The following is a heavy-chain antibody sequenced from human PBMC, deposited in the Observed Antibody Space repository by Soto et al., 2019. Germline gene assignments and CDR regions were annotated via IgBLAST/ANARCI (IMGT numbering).Heavy chain of an antibody. D-gene: IGHD3-10*01. CDR3: AAGGITMVRGVIVYYYYGMDV. V-gene: IGHV1-58*01. Sequence: ASVKVSCKASGFTFTSSAVQWVLQARGQRLEWIGWIVVGSGNTNYAQKFQERVTVTRDMSTSTAYMELSSLRSEDTAVYYCAAGGITMVRGVIVYYYYGMDVWGQGTTVTVSS. J-gene: IGHJ6*02. CDR2: IVVGSGNT. CDR1: GFTFTSSA.